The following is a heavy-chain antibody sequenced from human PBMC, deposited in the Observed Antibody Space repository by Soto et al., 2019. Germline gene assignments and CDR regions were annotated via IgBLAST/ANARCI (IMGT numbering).Heavy chain of an antibody. D-gene: IGHD4-17*01. V-gene: IGHV3-23*01. Sequence: EVRLLESGGGSVQSGGSLRLSCRTSGFHFTSYAMSWVRQAPGRGLEWISGASGGGDAKYDSDSVKGRFTVSRDTSKTTLFLQMTGLRVEDTAIYFCAKDKNGFCDDYGCRHYYGVWGQGALVTVAP. CDR3: AKDKNGFCDDYGCRHYYGV. J-gene: IGHJ4*02. CDR2: ASGGGDAK. CDR1: GFHFTSYA.